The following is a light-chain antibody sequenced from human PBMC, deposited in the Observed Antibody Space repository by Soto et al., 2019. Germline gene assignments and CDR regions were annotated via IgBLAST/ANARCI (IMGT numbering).Light chain of an antibody. V-gene: IGLV2-8*01. Sequence: QSVLTQPPSASGSPGQSVTISCTGSSSDVGGYNYVSWYQHHPGKAPKLMSYEVNKRPSGVPDRFSGSKSGNTASLTVSGLQAEDEADYYCSSSAGSNSLVFGGGTKLTVL. J-gene: IGLJ2*01. CDR1: SSDVGGYNY. CDR3: SSSAGSNSLV. CDR2: EVN.